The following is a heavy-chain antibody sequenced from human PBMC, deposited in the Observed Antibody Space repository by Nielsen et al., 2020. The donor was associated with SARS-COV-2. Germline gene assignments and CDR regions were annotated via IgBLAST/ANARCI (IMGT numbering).Heavy chain of an antibody. CDR3: ARGYCSSTSCYMNWFDP. J-gene: IGHJ5*02. Sequence: SETLSLTCAVSGGSISSSNWWSWVRQPPGKGLEWIGEIYHSESTNYNPSLKSRVTISVDKSKNQFSLKLSSVTAADTAVYYCARGYCSSTSCYMNWFDPWGQGTLVTVSS. V-gene: IGHV4-4*02. D-gene: IGHD2-2*02. CDR2: IYHSEST. CDR1: GGSISSSNW.